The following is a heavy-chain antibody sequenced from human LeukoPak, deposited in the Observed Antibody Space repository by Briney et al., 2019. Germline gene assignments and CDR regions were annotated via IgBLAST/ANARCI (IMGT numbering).Heavy chain of an antibody. CDR2: IRYDGSNK. J-gene: IGHJ4*02. CDR1: GFTFSSYG. CDR3: AKRGPGYDKSTYPPHYFDY. V-gene: IGHV3-30*02. Sequence: GGSLRLSCAASGFTFSSYGMHWVRQAPGKGLEWVAFIRYDGSNKYYADPVKGRFTISRDNSKNTLYLQMNSLRAEDTAVYYCAKRGPGYDKSTYPPHYFDYWGQGTLVTVSS. D-gene: IGHD3-22*01.